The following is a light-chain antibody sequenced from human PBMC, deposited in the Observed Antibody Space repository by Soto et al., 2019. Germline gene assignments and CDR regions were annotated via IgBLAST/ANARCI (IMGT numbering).Light chain of an antibody. J-gene: IGLJ1*01. CDR3: SLNVGSTFYV. CDR1: DSDIGGYNY. CDR2: EVS. V-gene: IGLV2-8*01. Sequence: QSALTQPPSASGSPGQSVTISCTGTDSDIGGYNYVSWYQQHPGKAPKLMIFEVSKRPSGVPGRFSGSKSGNTASLTVSGLQAEDEADYYCSLNVGSTFYVFGTGTNVTVL.